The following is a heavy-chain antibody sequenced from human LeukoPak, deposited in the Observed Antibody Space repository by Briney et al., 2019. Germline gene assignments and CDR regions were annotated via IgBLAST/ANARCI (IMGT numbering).Heavy chain of an antibody. D-gene: IGHD3-10*01. J-gene: IGHJ4*01. V-gene: IGHV3-72*01. Sequence: GGSLRLSCAASGFTFSDHYIDWVRQAPGKGLEWVGRSRDKGNSYTTAYAAAVRGRFTISRDDSKNSLYLQMNSLKIEDTAVYYCTKLARAPRDFDYWGQGTLVTVSS. CDR2: SRDKGNSYTT. CDR3: TKLARAPRDFDY. CDR1: GFTFSDHY.